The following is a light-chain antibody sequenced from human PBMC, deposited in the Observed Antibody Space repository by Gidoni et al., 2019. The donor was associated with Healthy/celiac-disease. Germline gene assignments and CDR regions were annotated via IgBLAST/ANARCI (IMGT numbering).Light chain of an antibody. V-gene: IGKV3-15*01. J-gene: IGKJ4*01. Sequence: EIVMTQSPATLSVSPGERATLSCRASPSVSNNLAWYQQKPGQAPRLLIYGASTRATGIPAGFSGSGSGREFTLTISSLQSEDFAVYYCQQYNNWLALTFGGGTKVEIK. CDR3: QQYNNWLALT. CDR1: PSVSNN. CDR2: GAS.